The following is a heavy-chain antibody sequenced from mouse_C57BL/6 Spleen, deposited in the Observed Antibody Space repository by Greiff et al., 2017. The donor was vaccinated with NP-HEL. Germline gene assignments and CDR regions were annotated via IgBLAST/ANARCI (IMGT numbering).Heavy chain of an antibody. CDR3: ARAHYGSSWYFDV. D-gene: IGHD1-1*01. J-gene: IGHJ1*03. CDR2: INPGSGGT. CDR1: GYAFTNYL. Sequence: QVQLQQSGAELVRPGTSVKVSCKASGYAFTNYLIEWVKQRPGQGLEWIGVINPGSGGTNYNEKFKGKATLTADKSSSTAYMQLSSLTSEDSAVYFCARAHYGSSWYFDVWGTGTTVTVSS. V-gene: IGHV1-54*01.